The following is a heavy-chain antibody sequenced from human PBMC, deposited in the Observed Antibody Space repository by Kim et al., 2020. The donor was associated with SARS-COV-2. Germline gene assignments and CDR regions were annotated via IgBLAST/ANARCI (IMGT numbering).Heavy chain of an antibody. CDR3: ARGGLRGLRYFDWFNY. J-gene: IGHJ5*01. CDR1: GGSFSGYY. D-gene: IGHD3-9*01. V-gene: IGHV4-34*01. Sequence: SETLSLTCAVYGGSFSGYYWSWIRQPPGKGLEWIGEINHSGSTNYNPSLKSRVTISVDTSKNQFSLKLSSVTAADTAVYYCARGGLRGLRYFDWFNYWGQGTLVTVSS. CDR2: INHSGST.